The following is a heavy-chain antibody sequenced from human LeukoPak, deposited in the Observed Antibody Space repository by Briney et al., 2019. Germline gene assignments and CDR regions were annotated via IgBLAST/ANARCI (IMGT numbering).Heavy chain of an antibody. Sequence: GASVKVSCKASGYTFTGYYMHWVRQAPGQGLEWMGWINPNSGGTNYAQKFQGRVTMTRDTSISTAYMELSRLRSDDTAVYYCARALWSGSPYYFDYWGQGTLVTVSS. CDR1: GYTFTGYY. J-gene: IGHJ4*02. V-gene: IGHV1-2*02. CDR2: INPNSGGT. D-gene: IGHD3-3*01. CDR3: ARALWSGSPYYFDY.